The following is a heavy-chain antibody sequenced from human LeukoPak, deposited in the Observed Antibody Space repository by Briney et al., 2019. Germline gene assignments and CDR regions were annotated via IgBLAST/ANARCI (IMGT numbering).Heavy chain of an antibody. Sequence: ASVKVSCKASGYTFTSYDINWVRQATGQGLEWMGWMNPNSGNTGYAQKFQGRVTMTRNTSISTAYMELSSLRSDDTAVYYCASWCGGDCYYRVFDISGQGTMVSVSS. V-gene: IGHV1-8*02. CDR1: GYTFTSYD. CDR2: MNPNSGNT. D-gene: IGHD2-21*02. J-gene: IGHJ3*02. CDR3: ASWCGGDCYYRVFDI.